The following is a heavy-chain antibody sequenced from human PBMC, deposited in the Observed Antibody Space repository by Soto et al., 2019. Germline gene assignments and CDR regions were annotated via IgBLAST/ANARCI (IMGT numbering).Heavy chain of an antibody. CDR1: GASISSGGYS. D-gene: IGHD3-16*02. CDR2: IYHSGST. Sequence: PSETLSLTCAVSGASISSGGYSWSWMRQTPGKRLEWIGYIYHSGSTYYNPSLKSRVTISVDRSKNQFSLKMSFVTAADTAVYYCARGPPLYWGQGTLVSVSS. V-gene: IGHV4-30-2*01. CDR3: ARGPPLY. J-gene: IGHJ4*02.